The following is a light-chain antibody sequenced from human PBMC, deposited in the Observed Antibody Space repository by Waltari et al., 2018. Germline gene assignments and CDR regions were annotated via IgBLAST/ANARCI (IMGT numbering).Light chain of an antibody. CDR3: QQYYVTPWT. CDR1: QSLLYSSNNKNY. CDR2: WAS. J-gene: IGKJ1*01. Sequence: DIVLTQSPDSLSVSLGERATINCKSSQSLLYSSNNKNYLAWYQVKPGQPPKLLIYWASTRESGVPDRFSGSGSGTDFTISISSLQAEDVAVYYCQQYYVTPWTFGQGTRMEIK. V-gene: IGKV4-1*01.